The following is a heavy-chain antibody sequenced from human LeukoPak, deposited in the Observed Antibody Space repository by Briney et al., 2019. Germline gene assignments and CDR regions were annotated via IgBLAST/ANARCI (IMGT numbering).Heavy chain of an antibody. V-gene: IGHV1-46*01. CDR2: INPTGGST. CDR3: SRLGPYSSDWYGYFDY. J-gene: IGHJ4*02. D-gene: IGHD6-19*01. CDR1: GYTFTGYY. Sequence: ASVKVSCKASGYTFTGYYLHWVRQAPGQGLEWMGLINPTGGSTSYAQKFQGRVTMTRDTSTSTVYMELSSLRSEDTAVYYCSRLGPYSSDWYGYFDYWGQGTLVTVSS.